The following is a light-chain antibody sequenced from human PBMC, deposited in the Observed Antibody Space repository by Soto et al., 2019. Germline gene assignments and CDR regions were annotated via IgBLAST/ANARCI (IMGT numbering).Light chain of an antibody. Sequence: IVLTQSPATLSLSPGGRAALSCGASQSISSNYLAWYQQKPGLAPRLLIYDASRRATGIPDRFSGSGSGTDFILSISRLEPEDFAVYYCQQYGSSPWTFGQGTKVDIK. J-gene: IGKJ1*01. CDR2: DAS. V-gene: IGKV3D-20*01. CDR1: QSISSNY. CDR3: QQYGSSPWT.